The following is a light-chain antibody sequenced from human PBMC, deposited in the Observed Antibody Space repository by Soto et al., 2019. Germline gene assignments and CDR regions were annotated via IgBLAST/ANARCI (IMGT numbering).Light chain of an antibody. CDR1: KLGNKY. Sequence: SYELTQPPSVSVSPGQTASITCSGDKLGNKYACWYQQKPGQSPVLVIYQDRKRPSGIPERFSGSNSGNTATLTISGTQAMDEADYYCQAWDSRTAVFGGGTKLTVL. CDR3: QAWDSRTAV. CDR2: QDR. J-gene: IGLJ2*01. V-gene: IGLV3-1*01.